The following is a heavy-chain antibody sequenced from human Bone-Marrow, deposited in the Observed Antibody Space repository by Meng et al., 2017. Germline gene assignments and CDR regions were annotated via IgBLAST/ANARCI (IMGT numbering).Heavy chain of an antibody. J-gene: IGHJ4*02. CDR3: AKDGLGYLIPAAN. D-gene: IGHD2-2*01. V-gene: IGHV3-49*03. CDR1: GFTFGDYA. Sequence: GGSLRLSCAASGFTFGDYAMSWFRQAPGKGLEWVGFIRSKAYGGTTEYAASVKGRFTISRDDSKSIAYLQMNSLRAEDTAVYYCAKDGLGYLIPAANWGQGTLVTVSS. CDR2: IRSKAYGGTT.